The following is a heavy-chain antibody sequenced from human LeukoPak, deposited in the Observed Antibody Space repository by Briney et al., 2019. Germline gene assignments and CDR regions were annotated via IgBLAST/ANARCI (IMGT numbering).Heavy chain of an antibody. D-gene: IGHD2-2*01. J-gene: IGHJ6*03. CDR1: GFTFSSYG. CDR2: IRYDGSNK. Sequence: PGGSLRLSCAASGFTFSSYGMHWVRQAPGKGLEWVAFIRYDGSNKYYADSVKGRFTISRDNSKNTLYLQMNSLRAEDTAVYYCAKDSVPAAPHYYYYYMDVWGKGTTVTVSS. CDR3: AKDSVPAAPHYYYYYMDV. V-gene: IGHV3-30*02.